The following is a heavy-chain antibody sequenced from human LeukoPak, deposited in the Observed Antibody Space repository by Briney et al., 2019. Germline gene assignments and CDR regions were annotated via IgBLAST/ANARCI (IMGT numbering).Heavy chain of an antibody. V-gene: IGHV3-23*01. CDR1: RFTFSSYG. D-gene: IGHD3-16*01. Sequence: GGSLRLSCAASRFTFSSYGMSWVRHVPGKGLEWVSTISGSGGTTYYPDSVKGRFTISRDNSKNTLYLQMNSLRAEDTAVYYCAKDDNYIRFLSWGQGTLVTVSS. J-gene: IGHJ5*02. CDR3: AKDDNYIRFLS. CDR2: ISGSGGTT.